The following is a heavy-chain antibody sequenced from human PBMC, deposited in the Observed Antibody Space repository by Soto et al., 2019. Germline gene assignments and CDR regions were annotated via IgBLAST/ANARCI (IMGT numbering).Heavy chain of an antibody. D-gene: IGHD3-3*01. CDR2: IYWDDDN. CDR3: AHRVLRTVFGLVTTTAIYFDF. V-gene: IGHV2-5*02. CDR1: GFSLTTSGVG. J-gene: IGHJ4*02. Sequence: QITLNESGPTVVRPTETLTLTCRFSGFSLTTSGVGVGWIRQSPGKAPEWLALIYWDDDNRYSASLKSRLTITKDTSKNQVVLTVSDLDPTDTATYSCAHRVLRTVFGLVTTTAIYFDFWGQGTPVAVSS.